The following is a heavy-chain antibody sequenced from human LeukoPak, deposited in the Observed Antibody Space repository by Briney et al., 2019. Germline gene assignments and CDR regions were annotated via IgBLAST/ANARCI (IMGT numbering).Heavy chain of an antibody. CDR1: GYTFTSYA. CDR3: ARAYVLRFLEWSPYWYYGMDV. Sequence: ASVKVSCKASGYTFTSYAMHWVRQAPGQRLEWMGWINAGNGNTKYSQKFQGRVTITADESTSTAYMELSSLRSEDTAVYYCARAYVLRFLEWSPYWYYGMDVWGQGTTVTVSS. J-gene: IGHJ6*02. CDR2: INAGNGNT. D-gene: IGHD3-3*01. V-gene: IGHV1-3*01.